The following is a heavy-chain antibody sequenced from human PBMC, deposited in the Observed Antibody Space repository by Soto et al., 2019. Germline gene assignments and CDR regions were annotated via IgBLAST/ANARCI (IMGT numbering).Heavy chain of an antibody. CDR2: ISYDGSNK. CDR1: GFTFSSYA. D-gene: IGHD3-22*01. Sequence: QVQLVESGGGVVQPGRSLRLSCAASGFTFSSYAMHWVRQAPGKGLEWVAVISYDGSNKYYADSVKGRFTISRANSKNTLYLQMNSLRAEDTAVYYCARDLDDSSGYYTTADYWGQGTLVTVSS. V-gene: IGHV3-30-3*01. J-gene: IGHJ4*02. CDR3: ARDLDDSSGYYTTADY.